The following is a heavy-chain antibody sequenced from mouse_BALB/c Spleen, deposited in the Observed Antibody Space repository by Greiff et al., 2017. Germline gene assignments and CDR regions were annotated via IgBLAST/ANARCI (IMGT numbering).Heavy chain of an antibody. CDR2: ISSGSSTI. Sequence: EVNVVESGGGLVQPGGSRKLSCAASGFTFSSFGMHWVRQAPEKGLEWVAYISSGSSTIYYADTVKGRFTISRDNPKNTLFLQMTSLRSEDTAMYYCARSKAYGNYGGYFDYWGQGTTLTVSS. CDR3: ARSKAYGNYGGYFDY. CDR1: GFTFSSFG. J-gene: IGHJ2*01. V-gene: IGHV5-17*02. D-gene: IGHD2-1*01.